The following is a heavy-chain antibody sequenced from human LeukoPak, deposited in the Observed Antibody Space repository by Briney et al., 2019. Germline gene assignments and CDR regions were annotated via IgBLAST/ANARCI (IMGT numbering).Heavy chain of an antibody. Sequence: GGSLRLSCEASGFTFSRYWMHWVRQAPGKGLVWVSRIKSDGKTNYANSVKGRFTISRDNAKNTVSLQMDSLRAEDTGVYYCARAPSEVGGYYPEYFRHWGQGTLVTVSS. CDR1: GFTFSRYW. CDR2: IKSDGKT. CDR3: ARAPSEVGGYYPEYFRH. J-gene: IGHJ1*01. V-gene: IGHV3-74*01. D-gene: IGHD3-22*01.